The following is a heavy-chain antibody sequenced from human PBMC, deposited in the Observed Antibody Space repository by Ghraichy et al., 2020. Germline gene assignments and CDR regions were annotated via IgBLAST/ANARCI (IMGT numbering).Heavy chain of an antibody. V-gene: IGHV3-21*01. CDR2: ISSSSSYI. CDR1: GFTFSSYS. J-gene: IGHJ4*02. CDR3: ARATSIPGNFDY. Sequence: GGSLRLSCAASGFTFSSYSMNWVRQAPGKGLEWVSSISSSSSYIYYADSVKGRFTISRDNAKNSLYLQMNSLRAEDTAVYYCARATSIPGNFDYWGQGTLVTVSS. D-gene: IGHD1-20*01.